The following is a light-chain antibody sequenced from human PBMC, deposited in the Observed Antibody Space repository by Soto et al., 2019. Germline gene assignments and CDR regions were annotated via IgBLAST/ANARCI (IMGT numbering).Light chain of an antibody. CDR1: SSDVGGYNY. V-gene: IGLV2-8*01. J-gene: IGLJ1*01. CDR3: SSYAGSTYV. Sequence: QSVLTQPPSASGSPGQSVTISCTGTSSDVGGYNYVSWYQLRPGIAPKLMIYEVSKRPSGVPDRFSGSKSGNTASLTVSGLQAEDEADYYCSSYAGSTYVFGTGTKVTVL. CDR2: EVS.